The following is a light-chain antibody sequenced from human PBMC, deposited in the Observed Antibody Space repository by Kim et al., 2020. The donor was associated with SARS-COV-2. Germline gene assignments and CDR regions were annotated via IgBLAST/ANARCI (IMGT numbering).Light chain of an antibody. CDR2: DAS. J-gene: IGKJ1*01. Sequence: LSPGERATLSCRASQSVNTYLAWYQQKPGQAPRLLIYDASSRAAGIPGRFSGRGSVTDFTLTISSLEPEDSAVYYCQQRRSWLRKLGQGTKVDIK. V-gene: IGKV3-11*01. CDR1: QSVNTY. CDR3: QQRRSWLRK.